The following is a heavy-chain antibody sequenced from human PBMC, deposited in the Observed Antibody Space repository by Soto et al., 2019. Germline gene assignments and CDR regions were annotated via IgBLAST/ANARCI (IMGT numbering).Heavy chain of an antibody. CDR1: GGSFSGYY. J-gene: IGHJ5*02. CDR3: ARVAVIVATFCLAVERSNGFDP. Sequence: PSETLSLTCAVSGGSFSGYYWSWIRQPPGKGLEWIGEINHSGSTNYNPSLKSRVTISVDTSKNQFSLKLSSVTAADTAVYYCARVAVIVATFCLAVERSNGFDPGARETLVTISS. V-gene: IGHV4-34*01. D-gene: IGHD6-13*01. CDR2: INHSGST.